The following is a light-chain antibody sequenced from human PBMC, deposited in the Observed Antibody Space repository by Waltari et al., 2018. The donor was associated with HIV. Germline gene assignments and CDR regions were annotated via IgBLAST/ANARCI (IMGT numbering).Light chain of an antibody. CDR3: MQGTHWPWT. CDR1: QSLVYSDGNTY. CDR2: NIS. Sequence: DVVLTQTQPSLHVTRGQPASISCRPSQSLVYSDGNTYLIWLQQMPGQSPRRLIYNISKRDSGVPDTFSGSGAGTNFTLTISRVEADDVGLYYCMQGTHWPWTFGQGTKVEI. J-gene: IGKJ1*01. V-gene: IGKV2-30*01.